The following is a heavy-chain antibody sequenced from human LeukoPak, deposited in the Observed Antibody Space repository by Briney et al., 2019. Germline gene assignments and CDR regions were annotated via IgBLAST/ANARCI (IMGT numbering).Heavy chain of an antibody. J-gene: IGHJ3*02. Sequence: GASVKVCCKAAGYTFTGYYMHWVRQAPGQGLEWMGWINPNSGRTNYAQKFQGRVTMTRDTSISTAYMDLSRLRSEDTAVYYCARDRKVHPIYSSGWYLPDAFDIWGQGTMVTVSS. CDR1: GYTFTGYY. D-gene: IGHD6-19*01. CDR2: INPNSGRT. CDR3: ARDRKVHPIYSSGWYLPDAFDI. V-gene: IGHV1-2*02.